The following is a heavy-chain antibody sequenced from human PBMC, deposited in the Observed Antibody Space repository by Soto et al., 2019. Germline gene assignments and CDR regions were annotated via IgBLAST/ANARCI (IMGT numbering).Heavy chain of an antibody. CDR1: GYNVTDYW. J-gene: IGHJ5*02. V-gene: IGHV5-51*03. CDR2: IYPGDSDT. CDR3: ARGGYCSSTTCYSQVWFDP. D-gene: IGHD2-2*01. Sequence: GASVKVSCETSGYNVTDYWIGWVRQMPGKGLEWVGIIYPGDSDTRYSPSFQDRVTISADQSISTAYLQWSSLKASDTAIYYCARGGYCSSTTCYSQVWFDPWGQGTPVTAPQ.